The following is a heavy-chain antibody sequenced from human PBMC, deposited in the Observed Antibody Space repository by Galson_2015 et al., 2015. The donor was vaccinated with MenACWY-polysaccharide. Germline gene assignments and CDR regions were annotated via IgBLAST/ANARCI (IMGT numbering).Heavy chain of an antibody. CDR3: AKYGSGSYLD. Sequence: SLRLSCAVSGFTFTTYAMNWVRQAPGKGLEWVSAISASGGGTHYADSVKGRFTISRDNSKNTLYLQMNSLRAEDTAVYYCAKYGSGSYLDWGQGTLVTVSS. D-gene: IGHD3-10*01. CDR2: ISASGGGT. J-gene: IGHJ4*02. CDR1: GFTFTTYA. V-gene: IGHV3-23*01.